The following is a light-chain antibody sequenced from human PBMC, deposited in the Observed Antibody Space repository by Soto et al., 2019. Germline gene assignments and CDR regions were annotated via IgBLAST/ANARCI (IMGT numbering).Light chain of an antibody. CDR1: QSVSIY. J-gene: IGKJ4*01. CDR3: QQRSSWPLT. CDR2: DAS. V-gene: IGKV3-11*01. Sequence: IVLTQSAATLSLYPGERATLSCRASQSVSIYLAWYQQKPGQAPRLLIYDASNRVIGIPARFSGSGSGTDFSLTISSLEPEDFAVYYCQQRSSWPLTFGGGTKVEIK.